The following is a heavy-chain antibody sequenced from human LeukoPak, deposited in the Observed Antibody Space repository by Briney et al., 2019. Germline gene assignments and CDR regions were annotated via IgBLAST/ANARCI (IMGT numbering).Heavy chain of an antibody. Sequence: PSEALSLTCAVYGGPFSGYYWSWIRQPPGKGLEWIGEINHSGSTNYNPSLKSRVTISVDTSKNQFSLKLSSVTAADTAVYYCASSIGYSGYDSDYWGQGTLVTVSS. V-gene: IGHV4-34*01. CDR1: GGPFSGYY. J-gene: IGHJ4*02. CDR3: ASSIGYSGYDSDY. CDR2: INHSGST. D-gene: IGHD5-12*01.